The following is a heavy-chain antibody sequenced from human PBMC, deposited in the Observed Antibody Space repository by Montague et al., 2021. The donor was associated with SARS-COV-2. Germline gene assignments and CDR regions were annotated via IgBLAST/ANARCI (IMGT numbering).Heavy chain of an antibody. CDR3: ARAPVAHITIFGVVTSFDY. CDR2: IYYSGST. J-gene: IGHJ4*02. D-gene: IGHD3-3*01. V-gene: IGHV4-59*01. CDR1: GGSISSYY. Sequence: SETLSLTCTVSGGSISSYYWSWIRRPPGKGLEWIGYIYYSGSTXXXPSXXXRVTISVDTSKNQFSLKLSSVTAADTAVYYCARAPVAHITIFGVVTSFDYWGQGTLVTVSS.